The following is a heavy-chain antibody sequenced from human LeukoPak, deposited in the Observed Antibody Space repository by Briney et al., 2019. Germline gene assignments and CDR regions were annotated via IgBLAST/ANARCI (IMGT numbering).Heavy chain of an antibody. V-gene: IGHV1-18*01. D-gene: IGHD6-13*01. CDR1: GYTFFSYG. Sequence: VASVKVSCKASGYTFFSYGISWVRQAPGQGLEWMGWIAYNGNTNYTQKFQGKVTMTTDTSTNTAYMELSSLRSEDTAVYYCARDIRIAAAGTGWFDPWGQGTLVTVSS. CDR3: ARDIRIAAAGTGWFDP. J-gene: IGHJ5*02. CDR2: IAYNGNT.